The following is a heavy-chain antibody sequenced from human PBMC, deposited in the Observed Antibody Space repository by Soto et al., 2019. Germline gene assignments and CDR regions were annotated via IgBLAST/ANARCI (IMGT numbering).Heavy chain of an antibody. CDR3: ARAPQISGYYPDYFQH. D-gene: IGHD3-22*01. CDR2: IYYSGST. Sequence: TLSLTCAVSGYSISSSNWWGWIRQPPGKGLEWIGYIYYSGSTYYSPSLKSRVTMSVDTSKNQFSLKLSSVTAVDTAVYYCARAPQISGYYPDYFQHWGQGTLVTVPQ. CDR1: GYSISSSNW. V-gene: IGHV4-28*03. J-gene: IGHJ1*01.